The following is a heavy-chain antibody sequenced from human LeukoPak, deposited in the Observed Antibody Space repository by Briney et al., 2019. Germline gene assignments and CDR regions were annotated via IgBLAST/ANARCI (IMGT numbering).Heavy chain of an antibody. D-gene: IGHD2-15*01. CDR2: ISGSGGII. J-gene: IGHJ4*02. V-gene: IGHV3-23*01. CDR1: GFTFSTFA. Sequence: GGPLRLSCAASGFTFSTFAMTWVRQAPGKGLEWVSLISGSGGIIYYADSVNGRFTISRDNSKNTLYLQMHSLRAEDTAVYYCAARPGEVAVPFDYWGQGTLVTVSS. CDR3: AARPGEVAVPFDY.